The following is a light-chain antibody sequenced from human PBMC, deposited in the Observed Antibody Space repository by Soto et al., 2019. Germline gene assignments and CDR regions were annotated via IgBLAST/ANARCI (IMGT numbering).Light chain of an antibody. CDR2: YDS. V-gene: IGLV3-21*04. CDR1: NIGSKS. Sequence: SYELTQPPSVSVAPGKTARITCGGNNIGSKSVHWYQQKPGQAPVLVIYYDSDRPSGIPERFSDSNSGNTATLTISRVEAGDDADYYCQVWDSSSDHPVVVFGGGTKVTVL. CDR3: QVWDSSSDHPVVV. J-gene: IGLJ2*01.